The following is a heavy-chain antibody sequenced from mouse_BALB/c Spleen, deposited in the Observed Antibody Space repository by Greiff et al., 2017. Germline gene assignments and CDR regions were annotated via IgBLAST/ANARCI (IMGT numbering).Heavy chain of an antibody. D-gene: IGHD1-1*01. Sequence: EVKLQESGPGLVKPSQSLSLTCTVTGYSITSDYAWNWIRQFPGNKLEWMGYISYSGSTSYNPSLKSRISITRDTSKNQFFLQLNSVTTEDTATYYCARSYGSSYVEGNFDVWGAGTTVTVSS. CDR3: ARSYGSSYVEGNFDV. CDR1: GYSITSDYA. CDR2: ISYSGST. V-gene: IGHV3-2*02. J-gene: IGHJ1*01.